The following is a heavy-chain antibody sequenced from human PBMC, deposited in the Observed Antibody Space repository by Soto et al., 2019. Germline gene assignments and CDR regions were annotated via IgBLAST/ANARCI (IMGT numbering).Heavy chain of an antibody. Sequence: QVQLVESGGGVVQPGRSLRLSCAASGFAFSRHGMHWVRQAPGKGLEWVAVIVRDGSEDYYADSVEGRFTISRDNSKNTLYLEMNNPRPEDTAVYYCAGDDDYGDNGVDSRGQGTLVTVSS. V-gene: IGHV3-33*01. CDR1: GFAFSRHG. J-gene: IGHJ5*01. D-gene: IGHD4-17*01. CDR3: AGDDDYGDNGVDS. CDR2: IVRDGSED.